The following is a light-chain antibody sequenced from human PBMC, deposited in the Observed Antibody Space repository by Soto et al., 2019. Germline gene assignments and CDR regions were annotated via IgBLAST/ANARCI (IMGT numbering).Light chain of an antibody. Sequence: DLQMTQSPSTLSASVGDRVTITCRASQSISSWLAWYQQKPGKAPKLLIYKASSLESGVPSRFSGSGSGTEFTLTISSLQPDDFATYYCQQYNSSPCTFGQGTKVEIK. V-gene: IGKV1-5*03. CDR2: KAS. J-gene: IGKJ1*01. CDR1: QSISSW. CDR3: QQYNSSPCT.